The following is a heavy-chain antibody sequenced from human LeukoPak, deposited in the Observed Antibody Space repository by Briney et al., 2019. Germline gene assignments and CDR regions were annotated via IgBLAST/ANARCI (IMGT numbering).Heavy chain of an antibody. CDR3: ARDSVSYYYDSSGYPLYYYYGMDV. V-gene: IGHV3-23*01. J-gene: IGHJ6*02. CDR1: GFTFSSYA. CDR2: ISGSGGST. D-gene: IGHD3-22*01. Sequence: GGSLRLSCAASGFTFSSYAMSWVRQAPGKGLEWVSAISGSGGSTYYADSVKGRFTISRDNSKNTLYLQMNSLRAEDTAVYYCARDSVSYYYDSSGYPLYYYYGMDVWGQGTTVTVSS.